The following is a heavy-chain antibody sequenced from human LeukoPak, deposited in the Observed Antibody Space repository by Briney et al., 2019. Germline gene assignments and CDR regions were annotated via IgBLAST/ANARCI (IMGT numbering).Heavy chain of an antibody. CDR1: GFAFSTYA. D-gene: IGHD5-18*01. Sequence: PGGSLRLSCAASGFAFSTYAMHWVRQGPGKGLEYVSAIGGNGDTSYYADSVKGRFTISRDNSKNTVYLQMGSLRTEDMAVYYCATRHEYSYPYWGQGTLVTVSS. CDR3: ATRHEYSYPY. CDR2: IGGNGDTS. V-gene: IGHV3-64*02. J-gene: IGHJ4*02.